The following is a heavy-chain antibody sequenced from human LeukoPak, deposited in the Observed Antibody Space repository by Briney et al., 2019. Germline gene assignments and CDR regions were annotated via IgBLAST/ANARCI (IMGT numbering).Heavy chain of an antibody. Sequence: PGGSLRLSCAASGFTFSSYAMSWVRQAPGKGLEWVSAISGSGGSTYYADSVKGRFTISRDNSKNTLYLQMNSLRAEDTAVYYCAKDPMVRGVIMYYFDYWGQGTLVTVSS. CDR3: AKDPMVRGVIMYYFDY. J-gene: IGHJ4*02. D-gene: IGHD3-10*01. V-gene: IGHV3-23*01. CDR1: GFTFSSYA. CDR2: ISGSGGST.